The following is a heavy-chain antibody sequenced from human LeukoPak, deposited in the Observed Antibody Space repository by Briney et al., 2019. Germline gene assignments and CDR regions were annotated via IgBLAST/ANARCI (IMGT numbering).Heavy chain of an antibody. Sequence: GGSLRLSCAASGFTFSSYGMHWVRQAPGKGLEWVAVISYDGSNKYYADSVKGRFTISRDNSKNTLYLQMNSLRAEDTAVYYCARENGIAAADYWGQGTLVTVSS. CDR3: ARENGIAAADY. V-gene: IGHV3-30*03. D-gene: IGHD6-13*01. CDR2: ISYDGSNK. CDR1: GFTFSSYG. J-gene: IGHJ4*02.